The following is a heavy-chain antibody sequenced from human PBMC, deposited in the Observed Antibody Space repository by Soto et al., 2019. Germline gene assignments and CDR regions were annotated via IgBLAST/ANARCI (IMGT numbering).Heavy chain of an antibody. CDR3: ARLPGYYDFWSGYSPVVTAGYFDY. CDR2: ISYSGRT. V-gene: IGHV4-39*01. CDR1: GGSISSSSYY. J-gene: IGHJ4*02. Sequence: SETLSLTCTVSGGSISSSSYYWGWIRQPPGKGLEWIGSISYSGRTYYNPSLKSRVTISVDTSKNQFSLKLSSVTAEDTAVYYCARLPGYYDFWSGYSPVVTAGYFDYWGQGTLVTVSS. D-gene: IGHD3-3*01.